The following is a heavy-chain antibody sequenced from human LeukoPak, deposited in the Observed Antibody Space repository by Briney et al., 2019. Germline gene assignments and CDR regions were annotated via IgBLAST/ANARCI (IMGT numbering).Heavy chain of an antibody. V-gene: IGHV4-59*01. J-gene: IGHJ4*02. CDR3: AREGGDYGGKKAFFDY. CDR2: IYYSGST. Sequence: SETLSLTCTVSGGSISSYYWSWIRQPPGKGLEWIGYIYYSGSTNYNPSLKSRVTISVDTSKNQFSLKLSSVTAADTAVYYCAREGGDYGGKKAFFDYWGQGTLVTVSS. CDR1: GGSISSYY. D-gene: IGHD4-23*01.